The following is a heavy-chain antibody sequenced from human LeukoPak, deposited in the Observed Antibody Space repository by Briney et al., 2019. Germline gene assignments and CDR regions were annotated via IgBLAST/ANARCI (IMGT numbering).Heavy chain of an antibody. Sequence: ASVKVSCKASGGTFSSYAISWVRQAPGQGLEWMGGIIPIFGIANYAQKFQGRVTITADEPTSTAYMELSSLRSEDTAVYYCARDQYCSGGSCYCPLDYWGQGTLVTVSS. CDR3: ARDQYCSGGSCYCPLDY. J-gene: IGHJ4*02. D-gene: IGHD2-15*01. V-gene: IGHV1-69*13. CDR2: IIPIFGIA. CDR1: GGTFSSYA.